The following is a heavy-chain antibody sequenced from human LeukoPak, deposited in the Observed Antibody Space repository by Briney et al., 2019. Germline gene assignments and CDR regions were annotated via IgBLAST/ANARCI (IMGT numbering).Heavy chain of an antibody. Sequence: PSETLSLTCTVSGGSISSYYWSWIRQPPGKGLEWIGYIYYSGSTNYNPSLKGRVTISVDTSKNQFSLKLSSVTAADTAVYYCARHVGWFGELFLPYYFDYWGQGTLVTVSS. CDR2: IYYSGST. D-gene: IGHD3-10*01. CDR3: ARHVGWFGELFLPYYFDY. CDR1: GGSISSYY. V-gene: IGHV4-59*08. J-gene: IGHJ4*02.